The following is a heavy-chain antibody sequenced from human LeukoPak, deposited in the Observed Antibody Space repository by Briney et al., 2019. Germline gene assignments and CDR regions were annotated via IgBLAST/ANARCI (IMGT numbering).Heavy chain of an antibody. V-gene: IGHV4-4*07. Sequence: PSDTLSLTCTVSGGSISDYYWSWIRQPAGKGLEWIGRIYTSDNTNYNPYLKSRGTLSVDTSKNHFSLKLRPVTTADTAGLYCAGESIESAAGFDSWGQGALLTVSS. D-gene: IGHD6-13*01. CDR2: IYTSDNT. J-gene: IGHJ4*02. CDR3: AGESIESAAGFDS. CDR1: GGSISDYY.